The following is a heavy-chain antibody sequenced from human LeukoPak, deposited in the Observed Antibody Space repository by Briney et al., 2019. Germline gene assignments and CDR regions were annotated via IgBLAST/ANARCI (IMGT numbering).Heavy chain of an antibody. CDR1: GGTFSSYA. D-gene: IGHD3-22*01. CDR2: IIPIFGTA. J-gene: IGHJ2*01. V-gene: IGHV1-69*13. CDR3: ARRSGDSSGYYEGHWYFDL. Sequence: SVKVSCKASGGTFSSYAISWVRQAPGQGLEWMGGIIPIFGTANYAQKFQGRVTITADETTSTAYMELSSLRSEDTAVYYCARRSGDSSGYYEGHWYFDLWGRGTLVTVSS.